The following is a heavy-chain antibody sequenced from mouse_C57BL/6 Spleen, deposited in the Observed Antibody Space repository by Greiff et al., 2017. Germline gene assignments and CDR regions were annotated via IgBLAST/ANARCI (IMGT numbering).Heavy chain of an antibody. V-gene: IGHV2-2*01. CDR3: ASPLTTVVAGDAMDY. J-gene: IGHJ4*01. Sequence: VQLQQSGPGLVQPSQSLSITCTVSGFSLTSYGVHWVRQSPGKGLEWLGVIWSGGSTDYNAAFISRLSISKDNSKSQVFFKMNSLQADDTAIYYCASPLTTVVAGDAMDYWGQGTSVTVSS. CDR1: GFSLTSYG. D-gene: IGHD1-1*01. CDR2: IWSGGST.